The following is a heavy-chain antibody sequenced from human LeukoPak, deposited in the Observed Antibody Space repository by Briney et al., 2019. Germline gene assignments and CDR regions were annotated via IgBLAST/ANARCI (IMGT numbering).Heavy chain of an antibody. V-gene: IGHV3-21*01. CDR2: ISSSSSYI. D-gene: IGHD6-13*01. CDR3: ARLVDSSSWYYRN. Sequence: PGGSLRLSCAASGFTFSSYSMNWVRQAPGKGLEWVSSISSSSSYIYYADSVKGRFTISRDNAKNSLYLQMNSLRAEDTAVYYCARLVDSSSWYYRNWGQGTLVTVSS. J-gene: IGHJ4*02. CDR1: GFTFSSYS.